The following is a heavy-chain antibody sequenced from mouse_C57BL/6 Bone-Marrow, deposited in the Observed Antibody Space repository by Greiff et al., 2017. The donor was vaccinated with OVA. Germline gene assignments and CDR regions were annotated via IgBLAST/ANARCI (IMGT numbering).Heavy chain of an antibody. J-gene: IGHJ3*01. V-gene: IGHV5-12*01. CDR1: GFTFSDYY. CDR3: ARQVLAY. D-gene: IGHD2-14*01. CDR2: ISNGGGST. Sequence: EVNLVESGGGLVQPGGSLKLSCAASGFTFSDYYMYWVRQTPEKRLEWVAYISNGGGSTYYPDTVKGRFTISRDNAKNTLYLQMSRLKSEDTAMYYCARQVLAYWGQGTLVTVSA.